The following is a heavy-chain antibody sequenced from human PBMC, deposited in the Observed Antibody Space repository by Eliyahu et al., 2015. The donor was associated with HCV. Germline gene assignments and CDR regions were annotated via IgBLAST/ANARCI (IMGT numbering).Heavy chain of an antibody. Sequence: SCKVSGYTLTEVSIHWVRQAPGNGLEWMGGFDPDTAQTIYAQKFLGRVTMTEDTSTNTAYMELSSLRAEDTALYYCATDCLSYRSCYRHAMDVWGQGTTLTVSS. J-gene: IGHJ6*02. CDR1: GYTLTEVS. V-gene: IGHV1-24*01. CDR2: FDPDTAQT. D-gene: IGHD2-2*02. CDR3: ATDCLSYRSCYRHAMDV.